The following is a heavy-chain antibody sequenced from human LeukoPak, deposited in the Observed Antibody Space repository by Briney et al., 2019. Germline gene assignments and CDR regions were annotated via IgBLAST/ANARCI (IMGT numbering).Heavy chain of an antibody. CDR2: ISGSGSST. CDR3: AKDSATYYKGFDY. Sequence: EGSLRLSCAASEFTFNSYAMSCVRQAPGKGLEWVSTISGSGSSTYYADSVRGRFTISRDNSKNTLSLEMNTLRAEDTAVYYCAKDSATYYKGFDYWGQGTLVAVSS. V-gene: IGHV3-23*01. J-gene: IGHJ4*02. CDR1: EFTFNSYA. D-gene: IGHD1-26*01.